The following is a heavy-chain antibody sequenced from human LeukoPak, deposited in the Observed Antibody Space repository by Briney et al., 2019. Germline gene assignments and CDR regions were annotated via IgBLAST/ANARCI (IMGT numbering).Heavy chain of an antibody. CDR1: SGSLSSYY. V-gene: IGHV4-4*07. Sequence: SETLSLTCTVSSGSLSSYYWRWLRGPAGKGLEGIGRIYSCGSTNYNPSLKSRVTMSVDTSKNQFSLKLSSVTAADTAVYYCAREGGTTVTRAFDYWGQGTLVTVSS. CDR2: IYSCGST. CDR3: AREGGTTVTRAFDY. D-gene: IGHD4-17*01. J-gene: IGHJ4*02.